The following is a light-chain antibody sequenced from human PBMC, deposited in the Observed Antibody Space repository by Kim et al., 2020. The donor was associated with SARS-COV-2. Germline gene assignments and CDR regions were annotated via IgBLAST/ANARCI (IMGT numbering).Light chain of an antibody. J-gene: IGLJ2*01. CDR3: CSYAGSSTFDVV. V-gene: IGLV2-23*03. Sequence: SISIPCTCNRTEGGGDYLGLRYQQQPRQGPQPNVYDGRDPPFAVSNRFSGSKSGNTASLTISGLQAEDEADYYCCSYAGSSTFDVVFGGGTQLTVL. CDR2: DGR. CDR1: RTEGGGDYL.